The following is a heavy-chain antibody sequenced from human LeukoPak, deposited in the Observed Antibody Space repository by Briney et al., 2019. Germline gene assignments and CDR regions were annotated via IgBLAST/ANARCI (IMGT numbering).Heavy chain of an antibody. CDR3: ARGSPPRRNYDSRGYYSYYFDY. D-gene: IGHD3-22*01. CDR2: INNGNT. V-gene: IGHV1-18*01. CDR1: GYTFTSYG. J-gene: IGHJ4*02. Sequence: VASVKVSCKASGYTFTSYGISWVRQAPGQGLEWMGWINNGNTDYAQKLQGRVTMTTDTSTSTVYMELRSLRSDDTAVYYCARGSPPRRNYDSRGYYSYYFDYWGQGTLVTVSS.